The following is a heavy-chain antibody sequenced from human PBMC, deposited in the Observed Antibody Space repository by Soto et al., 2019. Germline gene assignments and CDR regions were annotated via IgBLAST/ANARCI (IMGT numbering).Heavy chain of an antibody. Sequence: SVKVSCKASGFTFTSSAVQWVRQTRGQRLEWIGWIVVGSGNTNYAQKFQERVTITRDMSTSTAYMELSSLRSEDTAVYYCAASITMIVVVNSDGMDVWGQGTTVTVSS. CDR1: GFTFTSSA. V-gene: IGHV1-58*01. CDR3: AASITMIVVVNSDGMDV. J-gene: IGHJ6*02. CDR2: IVVGSGNT. D-gene: IGHD3-22*01.